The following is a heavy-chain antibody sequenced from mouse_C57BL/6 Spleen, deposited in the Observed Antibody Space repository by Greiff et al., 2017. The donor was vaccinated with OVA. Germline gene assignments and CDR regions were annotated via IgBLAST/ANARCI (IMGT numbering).Heavy chain of an antibody. V-gene: IGHV1-50*01. J-gene: IGHJ3*01. CDR1: GYTFTSYW. Sequence: QVQLKQSGAELVKPGASVKLSCKASGYTFTSYWMQWVKQRPGQGLEWIGEIDPSDSYTNYNQKFKGKATLTVDTSSSTAYMQLSSLTSEDSAVYYCARRDPFAYWGQGTLVTVSA. CDR3: ARRDPFAY. D-gene: IGHD3-3*01. CDR2: IDPSDSYT.